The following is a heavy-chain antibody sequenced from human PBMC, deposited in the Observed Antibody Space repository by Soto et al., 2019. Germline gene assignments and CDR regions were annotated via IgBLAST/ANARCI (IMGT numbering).Heavy chain of an antibody. Sequence: SVKVSCKASGFTFTSSAVQWVRQARGQRLEWIGWIVVGSGNTNYAQKFQERVTITRDMSTSTAYMELSSLRSEDTAVYYCAANRGDYYDSSGLFDPWGQGTLVTVSS. CDR1: GFTFTSSA. CDR3: AANRGDYYDSSGLFDP. J-gene: IGHJ5*02. CDR2: IVVGSGNT. D-gene: IGHD3-22*01. V-gene: IGHV1-58*01.